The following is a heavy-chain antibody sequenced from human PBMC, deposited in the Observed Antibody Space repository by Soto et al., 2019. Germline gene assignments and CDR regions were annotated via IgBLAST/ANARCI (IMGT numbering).Heavy chain of an antibody. J-gene: IGHJ3*02. V-gene: IGHV3-48*01. CDR3: AIEKVGAESVHVFDI. D-gene: IGHD1-26*01. CDR2: IMPGSSHI. Sequence: EVQLVESGGGLVQPGGSLRLTCAASGFSFSIYSMNWVRQAPGKGLEWVSYIMPGSSHIFYADSVKGRFTISRDNAKNSLYLLMNNLRAEHTALYYCAIEKVGAESVHVFDIWGQGTMVTVSS. CDR1: GFSFSIYS.